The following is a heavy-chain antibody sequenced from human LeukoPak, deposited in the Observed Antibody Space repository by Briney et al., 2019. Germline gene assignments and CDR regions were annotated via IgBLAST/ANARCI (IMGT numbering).Heavy chain of an antibody. Sequence: SVKVSCKASGGTFSSYAISWVRQAPGQGLEWMGGIIPIFGTANYARKFQGRVTITTDESTSTAYMELSSLRSEDTAVYYCARAASTGTFDYYYYYMDVWGKGTTVTVSS. CDR2: IIPIFGTA. D-gene: IGHD1-1*01. V-gene: IGHV1-69*05. J-gene: IGHJ6*03. CDR3: ARAASTGTFDYYYYYMDV. CDR1: GGTFSSYA.